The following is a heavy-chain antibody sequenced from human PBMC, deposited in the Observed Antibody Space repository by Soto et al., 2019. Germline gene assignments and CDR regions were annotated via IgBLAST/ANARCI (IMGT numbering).Heavy chain of an antibody. V-gene: IGHV5-51*01. CDR3: AKEYSDFLTAYYGPLNIYYYYSGMDV. D-gene: IGHD3-9*01. CDR2: IYPGDSDT. J-gene: IGHJ6*04. CDR1: GYSFTSYW. Sequence: PGASLKISCKGSGYSFTSYWIGWVRQMPGKGLEWMGIIYPGDSDTRYSPSFQGQVTISADKSISTAYLQWSSLRAEDTAVYYCAKEYSDFLTAYYGPLNIYYYYSGMDVWGKGTTVTVSS.